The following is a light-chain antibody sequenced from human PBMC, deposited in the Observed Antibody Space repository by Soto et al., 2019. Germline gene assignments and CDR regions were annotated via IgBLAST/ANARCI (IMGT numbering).Light chain of an antibody. V-gene: IGLV4-60*02. CDR2: LEGSGSY. CDR1: SGHSSYI. Sequence: QAVVTQSSSASASLGSSVKLTCTLSSGHSSYIIAWHQQQPGKAPRYLMKLEGSGSYNKGSGVPDRFSGSSSGADRYLTIANLQFEDEADYYCENWDSNTHVFGTGTKVTVL. CDR3: ENWDSNTHV. J-gene: IGLJ1*01.